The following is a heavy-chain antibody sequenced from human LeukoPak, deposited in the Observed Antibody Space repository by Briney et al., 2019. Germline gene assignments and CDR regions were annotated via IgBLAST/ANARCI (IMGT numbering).Heavy chain of an antibody. Sequence: PSETLSLTCTVSGGSVNSGSYYWSWIRQPPGKGLEWIGYIYYSASTNYNPSLKSRVTISVDTSKNQFSLKLSSVTAADTAVYYCARDVVGATYFQHWGQGTLVTVSS. D-gene: IGHD1-26*01. CDR1: GGSVNSGSYY. V-gene: IGHV4-61*01. CDR2: IYYSAST. J-gene: IGHJ1*01. CDR3: ARDVVGATYFQH.